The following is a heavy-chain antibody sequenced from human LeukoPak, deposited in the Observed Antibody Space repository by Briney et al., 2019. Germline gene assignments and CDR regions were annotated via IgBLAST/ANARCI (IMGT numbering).Heavy chain of an antibody. Sequence: SETLSLTCTVSGGSISSYYWSWIRQPRGKGLEWLGYIYYSGSTYYIPSLKSRVTISVDTSKNQFSLKLSSVTAADTAVYYCVRHPRIPEAFDIWGQGTMVTVSS. D-gene: IGHD2-15*01. CDR2: IYYSGST. V-gene: IGHV4-59*04. CDR3: VRHPRIPEAFDI. CDR1: GGSISSYY. J-gene: IGHJ3*02.